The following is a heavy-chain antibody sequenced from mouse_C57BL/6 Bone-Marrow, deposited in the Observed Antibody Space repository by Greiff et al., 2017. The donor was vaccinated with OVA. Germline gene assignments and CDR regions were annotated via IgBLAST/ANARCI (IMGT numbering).Heavy chain of an antibody. J-gene: IGHJ1*03. CDR3: GGRAGIYWYLDV. CDR1: GYTFTSYW. D-gene: IGHD3-3*01. V-gene: IGHV1-72*01. Sequence: VQLQQPGAELVKPGASVKLSCKASGYTFTSYWMPWVKQRPGRGLEWIGRIDRNGGGTKYHEKFKSQATLTVDKPASTDYLQHSSLKSEDSAVYYYGGRAGIYWYLDVWGTGTPVTVSS. CDR2: IDRNGGGT.